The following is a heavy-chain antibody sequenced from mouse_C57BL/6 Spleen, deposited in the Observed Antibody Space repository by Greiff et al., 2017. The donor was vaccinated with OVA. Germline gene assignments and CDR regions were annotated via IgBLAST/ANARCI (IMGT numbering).Heavy chain of an antibody. J-gene: IGHJ3*01. D-gene: IGHD2-14*01. V-gene: IGHV5-17*01. CDR2: ISSGSSTI. Sequence: EVQLQESGGGLVKPGGSLKLSCAASGFTFSDYGMHWVRQAPEKGLEWVAYISSGSSTIYYADTVKGRITITTDNTTNTLYLQMTRLRSADTAMYYYARRVRDWFAYWGQGTLVTVSA. CDR1: GFTFSDYG. CDR3: ARRVRDWFAY.